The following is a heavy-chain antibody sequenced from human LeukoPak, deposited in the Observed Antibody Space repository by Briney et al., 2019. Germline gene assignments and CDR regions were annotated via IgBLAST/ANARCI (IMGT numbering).Heavy chain of an antibody. CDR3: ARAKATAGTGTFDY. J-gene: IGHJ4*02. CDR2: IYSGGST. Sequence: GGSLRLFCAASGFTVSSNYMSWVRQAPGKGLEWVSVIYSGGSTYYADSVKGRFTISRDNSKNILHLQMHSLRAEDTAVYYSARAKATAGTGTFDYWGQGTLVTVSS. CDR1: GFTVSSNY. D-gene: IGHD6-13*01. V-gene: IGHV3-66*01.